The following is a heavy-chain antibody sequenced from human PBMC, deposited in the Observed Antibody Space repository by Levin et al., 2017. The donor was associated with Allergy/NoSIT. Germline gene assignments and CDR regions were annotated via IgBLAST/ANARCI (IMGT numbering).Heavy chain of an antibody. CDR2: INHSGST. J-gene: IGHJ3*02. CDR1: GGSFSGYY. D-gene: IGHD4-17*01. CDR3: ARQDLYGDYVFAFDI. Sequence: SETLSLTCAVYGGSFSGYYWSWIRQPPGKGLEWIGEINHSGSTNYNPSLKSRVTISVDTSKNQFSLKLSSVTAADTAVYYCARQDLYGDYVFAFDIWGQGTMVTVSS. V-gene: IGHV4-34*01.